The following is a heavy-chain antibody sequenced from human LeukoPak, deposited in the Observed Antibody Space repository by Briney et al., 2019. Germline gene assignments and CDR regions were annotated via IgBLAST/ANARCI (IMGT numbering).Heavy chain of an antibody. Sequence: GGSLRLSCAASGFTFSHYWMSWVRQAPGKGLEWVANIKQDGSEMHYVDSVKGRSTISRDNANNSLYLQMNSLRAEDTAVYYCVRAVVVAASYRFDPWGQGTLVTVSS. CDR1: GFTFSHYW. D-gene: IGHD2-15*01. J-gene: IGHJ5*02. CDR3: VRAVVVAASYRFDP. V-gene: IGHV3-7*03. CDR2: IKQDGSEM.